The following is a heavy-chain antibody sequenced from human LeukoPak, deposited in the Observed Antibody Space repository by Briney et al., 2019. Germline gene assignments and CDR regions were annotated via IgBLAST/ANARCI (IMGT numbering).Heavy chain of an antibody. CDR2: ISWNSGSI. Sequence: GRSLRLSCAASGFTFDDYAMHWVRQAPGKGLEWVSGISWNSGSIGYADSVKGRFTISRDNAKNSLYLQMNSLRAEDTALYYCAKGDPPSSSWYRYKNYGMDVWGQGTTVTVSS. J-gene: IGHJ6*02. CDR1: GFTFDDYA. D-gene: IGHD6-13*01. V-gene: IGHV3-9*01. CDR3: AKGDPPSSSWYRYKNYGMDV.